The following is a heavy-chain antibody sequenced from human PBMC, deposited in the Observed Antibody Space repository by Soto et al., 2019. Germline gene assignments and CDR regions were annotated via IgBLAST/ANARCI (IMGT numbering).Heavy chain of an antibody. Sequence: XGSLRLSGAASGFTFSSYAMSWVRQAPGKGLEWVSAISGSGGSTYYADSVKGRFTISRDNSKNTLYLQMNSLRAEDTAVYYCAKPKDDFWSGYYFDYWGQGTLVTVYS. CDR2: ISGSGGST. V-gene: IGHV3-23*01. CDR1: GFTFSSYA. D-gene: IGHD3-3*01. J-gene: IGHJ4*02. CDR3: AKPKDDFWSGYYFDY.